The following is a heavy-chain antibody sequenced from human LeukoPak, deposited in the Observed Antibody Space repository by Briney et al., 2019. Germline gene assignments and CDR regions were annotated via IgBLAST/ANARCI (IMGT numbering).Heavy chain of an antibody. J-gene: IGHJ6*03. D-gene: IGHD3-10*01. CDR3: ARSLLWFGDRRYYMDV. Sequence: GGSLRLSCAASGFTFDDYGMSWVRHAPGKGLEWVSGINWNGGSTGYADSVKGRFTISRDNAKNSLYLQMNSLRAEDTALYYCARSLLWFGDRRYYMDVWGKGTTVTVSS. V-gene: IGHV3-20*04. CDR2: INWNGGST. CDR1: GFTFDDYG.